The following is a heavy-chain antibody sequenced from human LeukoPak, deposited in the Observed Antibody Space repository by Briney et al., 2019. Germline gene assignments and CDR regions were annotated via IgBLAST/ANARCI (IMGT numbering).Heavy chain of an antibody. J-gene: IGHJ3*02. Sequence: PSETLSLTCTVSGGSISSYYWSWIRQPPGKGLEWIGYIYYSGSTNYNPSLKSRVTISVDTSKNQFSLKLSSVTAADTAVYYCARAFTYCSGGSCYNDAFDIWGQGTMVTVSS. V-gene: IGHV4-59*01. CDR1: GGSISSYY. D-gene: IGHD2-15*01. CDR3: ARAFTYCSGGSCYNDAFDI. CDR2: IYYSGST.